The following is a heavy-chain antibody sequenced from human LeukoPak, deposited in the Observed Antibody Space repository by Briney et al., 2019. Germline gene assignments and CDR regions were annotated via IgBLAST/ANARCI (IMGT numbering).Heavy chain of an antibody. CDR2: ISNDGGNK. J-gene: IGHJ4*02. Sequence: GSLRLSCAASGFTFSSYGMHWVRQAPGKGLEWVAVISNDGGNKYYADSVKGRFTISRDNSKNTLYLQMNSLRVEDSAVYFCAKVNSAFITSGFFPSDYWGQGTPVTVSS. D-gene: IGHD6-19*01. CDR1: GFTFSSYG. CDR3: AKVNSAFITSGFFPSDY. V-gene: IGHV3-30*18.